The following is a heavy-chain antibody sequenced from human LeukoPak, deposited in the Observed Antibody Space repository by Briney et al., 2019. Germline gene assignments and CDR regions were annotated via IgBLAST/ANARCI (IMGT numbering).Heavy chain of an antibody. J-gene: IGHJ4*02. CDR2: ISGSGGNT. CDR1: GFTFSSYG. D-gene: IGHD1-1*01. CDR3: ATTKPARRYFDY. V-gene: IGHV3-23*01. Sequence: GTSLRLSCAASGFTFSSYGMHWVRQAPGKGLEWVSAISGSGGNTYYGDSVRGRFTISRDNSKNTLYLQMNSLRAEDTAVYYCATTKPARRYFDYWGQGTLVTVSS.